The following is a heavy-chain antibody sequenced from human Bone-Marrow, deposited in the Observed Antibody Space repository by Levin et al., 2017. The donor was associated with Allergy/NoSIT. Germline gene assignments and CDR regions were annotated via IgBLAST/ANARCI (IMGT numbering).Heavy chain of an antibody. V-gene: IGHV3-30-3*01. CDR2: ISYDGSSK. J-gene: IGHJ6*02. Sequence: GGSLRLSCAASGFTFSSYAMHWVRQAPGKGLEWVAFISYDGSSKYYADSVKGRFTISRDNSKNTLYLQMDSLRAEDTALYYCARPTANWNLHCGMDVWGQGTTVTVSS. CDR1: GFTFSSYA. CDR3: ARPTANWNLHCGMDV. D-gene: IGHD1-1*01.